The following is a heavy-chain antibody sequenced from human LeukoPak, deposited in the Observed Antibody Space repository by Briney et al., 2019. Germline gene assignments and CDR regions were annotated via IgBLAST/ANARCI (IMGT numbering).Heavy chain of an antibody. D-gene: IGHD1-26*01. CDR3: ARDRAYSGSYYHDY. J-gene: IGHJ4*02. Sequence: GGSLRLSCIASGFTFSDYWMHWVRQAPGKGPVWVSRIISDGSSVSYVDSVKGRFTISRDNSMNTLYLQMNSLRAEDTAVYYCARDRAYSGSYYHDYWGQGTLVTVSS. V-gene: IGHV3-74*01. CDR1: GFTFSDYW. CDR2: IISDGSSV.